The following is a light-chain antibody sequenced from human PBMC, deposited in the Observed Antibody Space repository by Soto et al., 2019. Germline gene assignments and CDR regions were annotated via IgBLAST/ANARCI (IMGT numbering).Light chain of an antibody. CDR3: CSSAPGATLI. J-gene: IGLJ2*01. Sequence: QSVLTQPASVSGSPGQSITISCTGTSSDVGNYDLVSWYQQHPGKAPKLLISEVTKRPSGVSNRFSGSKSDSTASLTISGLQDEDEAHYYCCSSAPGATLIFGGGTQLTVL. V-gene: IGLV2-23*02. CDR2: EVT. CDR1: SSDVGNYDL.